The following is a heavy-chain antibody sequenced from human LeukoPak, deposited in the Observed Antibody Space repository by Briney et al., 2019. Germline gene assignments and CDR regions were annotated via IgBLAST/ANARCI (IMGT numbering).Heavy chain of an antibody. Sequence: GGSLRLSCAASGFTFSDYYMSWIRQAPGKGLEWVSAISGSGGRTYYADSVRGRFTISRDNSKNTLYLQMNSLRAEDTALYYCAKDVLGFIAPDFWGQGTLVTVSS. V-gene: IGHV3-23*01. J-gene: IGHJ4*02. CDR2: ISGSGGRT. D-gene: IGHD6-13*01. CDR1: GFTFSDYY. CDR3: AKDVLGFIAPDF.